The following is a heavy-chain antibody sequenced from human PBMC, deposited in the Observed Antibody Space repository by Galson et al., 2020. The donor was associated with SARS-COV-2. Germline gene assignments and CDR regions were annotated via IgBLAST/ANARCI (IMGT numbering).Heavy chain of an antibody. J-gene: IGHJ3*02. Sequence: GGSLRLSCTASGFSFGGYAINWVRQAPGKGLEWVGFIRSKAYGGTTDYAASVKGRFTISRDDSKNIAYLQMNSLQTDDTAVYYCTPLGTGVATDAVDIWGQGTLVTVSS. V-gene: IGHV3-49*04. CDR1: GFSFGGYA. D-gene: IGHD7-27*01. CDR2: IRSKAYGGTT. CDR3: TPLGTGVATDAVDI.